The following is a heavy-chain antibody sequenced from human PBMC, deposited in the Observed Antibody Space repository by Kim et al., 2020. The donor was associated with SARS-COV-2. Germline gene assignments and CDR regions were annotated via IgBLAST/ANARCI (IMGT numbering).Heavy chain of an antibody. J-gene: IGHJ5*02. CDR2: IWYDGSNK. CDR3: ASGFGGAARPRLNWFDP. Sequence: GGSLRLSCAASGFTFSSYGMHWVRQAPGKGLEWVAVIWYDGSNKYYADSVKGRFTISRDNSKNTLYLQMNSLRAEDTAVYYCASGFGGAARPRLNWFDPWGQGTLVTVSS. D-gene: IGHD6-6*01. CDR1: GFTFSSYG. V-gene: IGHV3-33*01.